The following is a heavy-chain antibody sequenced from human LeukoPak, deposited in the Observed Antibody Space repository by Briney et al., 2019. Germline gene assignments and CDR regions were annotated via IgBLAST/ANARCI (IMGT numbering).Heavy chain of an antibody. J-gene: IGHJ3*02. CDR3: ARRVTIFGVVIMDAFDI. CDR1: GGSISSYC. CDR2: IYYSGST. V-gene: IGHV4-59*08. Sequence: SETLSLTCTVSGGSISSYCWSWIRQPPGKGLEWIGYIYYSGSTNYNPSLKSRVTISVDTSKNQFSLKLSSVTAADTAVYYCARRVTIFGVVIMDAFDIWGQGTMVTVSS. D-gene: IGHD3-3*01.